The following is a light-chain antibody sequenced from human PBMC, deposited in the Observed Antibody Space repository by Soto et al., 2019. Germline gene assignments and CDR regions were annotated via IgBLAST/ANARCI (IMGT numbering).Light chain of an antibody. CDR3: QQYANLPLS. CDR2: EAS. CDR1: DDISNY. V-gene: IGKV1-33*01. Sequence: DIQMTQSPSSLSASVGDRVTITCQASDDISNYLTWYQQKPGKAPKVLIYEASHLESGVPSRFSGGGSGTEFTFTISSLQAQVIATYYCQQYANLPLSFGPGTKVDI. J-gene: IGKJ3*01.